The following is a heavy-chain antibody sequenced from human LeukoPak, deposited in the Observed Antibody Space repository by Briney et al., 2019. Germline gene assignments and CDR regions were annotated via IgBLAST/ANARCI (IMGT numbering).Heavy chain of an antibody. J-gene: IGHJ6*04. CDR3: ARGQWLVHYYYYGMDV. Sequence: PSETLSLTCAVYGGSSSGYYWSWIRQPPGKGLEWIGEINHSGSTNYNPSLKSRVTISVDTSKNQFSLKLSSVTAADTAVYYCARGQWLVHYYYYGMDVWGKGTTVTVSS. D-gene: IGHD6-19*01. CDR2: INHSGST. CDR1: GGSSSGYY. V-gene: IGHV4-34*01.